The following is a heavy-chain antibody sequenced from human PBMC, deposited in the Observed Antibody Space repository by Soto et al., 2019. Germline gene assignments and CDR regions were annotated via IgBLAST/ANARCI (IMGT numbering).Heavy chain of an antibody. CDR1: GCSISRSNYY. D-gene: IGHD6-19*01. CDR3: ARLRSGPDNGWYWALDY. V-gene: IGHV4-39*01. J-gene: IGHJ4*02. CDR2: IYYSGST. Sequence: PSETLSLTCTLSGCSISRSNYYWGWIRQPPGKGLEWIGNIYYSGSTYYNPSLKSRVTISVDTSKNQFSLKLSSVTAADTAVYFCARLRSGPDNGWYWALDYWGQGTLVTVSS.